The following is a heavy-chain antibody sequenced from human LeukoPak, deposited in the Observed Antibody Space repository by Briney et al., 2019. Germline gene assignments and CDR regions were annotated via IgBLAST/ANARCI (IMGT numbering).Heavy chain of an antibody. CDR3: ARDQRSGYSGYDYYYYYYMDV. J-gene: IGHJ6*03. V-gene: IGHV4-59*12. CDR1: GGSISSYY. CDR2: IYYSGST. Sequence: SETLSLTCTVSGGSISSYYWSWIRQPPGKGLEWIGYIYYSGSTNYNPSLKSRVTISVDTSKNQFSLKLSSVTAADTAVYYCARDQRSGYSGYDYYYYYYMDVWGKGTTVTVSS. D-gene: IGHD5-12*01.